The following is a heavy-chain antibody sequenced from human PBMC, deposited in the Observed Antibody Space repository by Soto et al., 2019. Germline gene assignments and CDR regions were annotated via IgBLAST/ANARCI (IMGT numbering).Heavy chain of an antibody. D-gene: IGHD4-17*01. CDR3: ARSVDYGAHFDY. Sequence: VQLVESGGGVVQPGRSLRLSCAASGFTFSSYAMHWVRQAPGKGLEWVAVISYDGSNKYYADSVKGRFTISRDNSKNTLYLQMNSLRAEDTAVYYCARSVDYGAHFDYWGQGTLVTVSS. CDR2: ISYDGSNK. V-gene: IGHV3-30-3*01. J-gene: IGHJ4*02. CDR1: GFTFSSYA.